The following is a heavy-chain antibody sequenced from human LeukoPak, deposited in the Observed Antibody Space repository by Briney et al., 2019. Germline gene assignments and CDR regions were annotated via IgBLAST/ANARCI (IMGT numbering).Heavy chain of an antibody. CDR2: TIPILGIA. CDR1: GGTFSSYT. Sequence: SVKVSCKASGGTFSSYTISWVRQAPGQGLEWMGRTIPILGIANYAQKFQGRVAITADESTSTAYMELSSLRSEDTAVYYCARARTVGGSWGYYYYMDVWGKGTTVTVSS. V-gene: IGHV1-69*02. CDR3: ARARTVGGSWGYYYYMDV. D-gene: IGHD3-16*01. J-gene: IGHJ6*03.